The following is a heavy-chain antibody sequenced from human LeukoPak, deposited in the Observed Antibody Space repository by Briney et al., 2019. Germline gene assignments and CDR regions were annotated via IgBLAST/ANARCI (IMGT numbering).Heavy chain of an antibody. J-gene: IGHJ4*02. CDR2: IYYSGST. CDR3: ARGDTAMGQITFDY. Sequence: SETLSLTCTVSGGSISSSSYYWGWIRQPPGKGLEWIGSIYYSGSTYYNPSLKSRVTISVDTSKNQFSLKLSSVTAADTAVYYCARGDTAMGQITFDYWGQGTLVTVSS. CDR1: GGSISSSSYY. V-gene: IGHV4-39*07. D-gene: IGHD5-18*01.